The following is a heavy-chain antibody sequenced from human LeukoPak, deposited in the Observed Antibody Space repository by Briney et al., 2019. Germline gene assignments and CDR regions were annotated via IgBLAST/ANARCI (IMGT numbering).Heavy chain of an antibody. CDR3: ARLIAVGIFDY. CDR2: IYYSGST. V-gene: IGHV4-59*08. CDR1: GGSISSYY. D-gene: IGHD3-22*01. Sequence: PSETLSLTCTVSGGSISSYYWSWIRQPPGKGLEWIGYIYYSGSTNYNPSLKSRVTMSVDTSKNQFSLKLSSVTAADTAVYYCARLIAVGIFDYWGQGTLVTVSS. J-gene: IGHJ4*02.